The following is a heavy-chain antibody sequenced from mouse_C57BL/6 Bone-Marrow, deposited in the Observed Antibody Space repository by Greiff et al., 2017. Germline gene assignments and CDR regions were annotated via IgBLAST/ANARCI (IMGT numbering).Heavy chain of an antibody. CDR2: IYPRSGNT. CDR3: AREAGWLLPFDY. CDR1: GYTFTSYW. Sequence: VQLQQPGAELVMPGASVKLSCKASGYTFTSYWMHWVKQRTGQGLEWIGEIYPRSGNTYYNEKFKGKATLTADKSSSTAYMELRSLTSEDSAVYFCAREAGWLLPFDYWGQGTTLTVSS. D-gene: IGHD2-3*01. J-gene: IGHJ2*01. V-gene: IGHV1-81*01.